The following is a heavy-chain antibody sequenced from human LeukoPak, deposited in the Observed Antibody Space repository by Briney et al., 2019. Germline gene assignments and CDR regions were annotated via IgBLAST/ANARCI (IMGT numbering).Heavy chain of an antibody. V-gene: IGHV4-34*01. CDR1: GGSFSGYY. D-gene: IGHD6-13*01. Sequence: SETLSLTCAVYGGSFSGYYWSWIRQPPGKGLEWIGEINHSGSTNYNPSLKSRVTISVDTSKNQFSLKLSSVTAADTAVYYCARRNGQQLAPPDWYFDLWGRGTLVTVSS. J-gene: IGHJ2*01. CDR2: INHSGST. CDR3: ARRNGQQLAPPDWYFDL.